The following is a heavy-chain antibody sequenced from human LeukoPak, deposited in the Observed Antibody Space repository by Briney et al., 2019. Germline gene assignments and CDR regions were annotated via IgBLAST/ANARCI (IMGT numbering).Heavy chain of an antibody. D-gene: IGHD4-11*01. J-gene: IGHJ4*02. V-gene: IGHV4-30-2*01. CDR2: IYHSGST. CDR1: GVSISSGGYS. Sequence: PSETLSLTCAVSGVSISSGGYSWSWIRQPPGKALEWIGYIYHSGSTYHSPSLKGRVTISVDTSKNQFSLKLISVTAADTAVYYCARDRVRGNSNPFFDYWGQGTLVTVSS. CDR3: ARDRVRGNSNPFFDY.